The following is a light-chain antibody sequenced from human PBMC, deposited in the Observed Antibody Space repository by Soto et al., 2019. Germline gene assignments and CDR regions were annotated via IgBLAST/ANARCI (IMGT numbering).Light chain of an antibody. CDR2: DVS. V-gene: IGLV2-14*01. Sequence: SLLTQPASVSGSPGQSITISFTGTSSDVGGYNYVSWYQQHPGKAPKLMIYDVSNRPSGVSNRFSGSKSGNTESLTISGLQAEDEADYYCSSYTSSSTSFGTGTKVTVL. J-gene: IGLJ1*01. CDR1: SSDVGGYNY. CDR3: SSYTSSSTS.